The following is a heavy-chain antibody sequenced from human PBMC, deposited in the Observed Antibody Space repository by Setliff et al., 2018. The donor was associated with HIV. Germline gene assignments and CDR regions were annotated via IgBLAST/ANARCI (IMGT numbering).Heavy chain of an antibody. V-gene: IGHV5-51*01. J-gene: IGHJ6*03. CDR3: ARASDPSHRMPPTNYYYYMDV. CDR2: IYPGDSDT. CDR1: GYTFTNFW. D-gene: IGHD2-2*01. Sequence: GESLKISCKGSGYTFTNFWIGWVRQVPGKGLELMGIIYPGDSDTRYSPSFQGQVTISADKSISTAYLQWNSLKASDTAIYYCARASDPSHRMPPTNYYYYMDVWGKGTTVTV.